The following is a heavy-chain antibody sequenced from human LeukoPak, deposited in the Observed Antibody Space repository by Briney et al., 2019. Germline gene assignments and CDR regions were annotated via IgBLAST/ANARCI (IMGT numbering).Heavy chain of an antibody. V-gene: IGHV4-59*08. Sequence: SETLSLTCTVSGASIRSSYWSWIRQPPGKGLEWIGHIHYSGSTNYNPSLKSRVTISVDTSKNQFSLKLSSVTAADTAVYYCARQGDSSGYYYYYYYMDVWGKGTTVTISS. CDR3: ARQGDSSGYYYYYYYMDV. CDR1: GASIRSSY. D-gene: IGHD3-22*01. J-gene: IGHJ6*03. CDR2: IHYSGST.